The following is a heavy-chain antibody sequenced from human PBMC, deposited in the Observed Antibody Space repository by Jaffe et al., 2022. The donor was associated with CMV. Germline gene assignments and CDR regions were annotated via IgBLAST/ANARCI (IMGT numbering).Heavy chain of an antibody. CDR1: GYTFTSYG. CDR2: ISGYDGNT. D-gene: IGHD5-18*01. CDR3: ARDRLVDASMVWVEYYDYGMDV. V-gene: IGHV1-18*01. Sequence: QVQLVQSGAEVKKPGASVKVSCKASGYTFTSYGISWVRQAPGQGLEWMGWISGYDGNTNYAQNLQGRVTITTDTSTSTAHMELRSLRSDDTAVYYCARDRLVDASMVWVEYYDYGMDVWGQGTTVTVSS. J-gene: IGHJ6*02.